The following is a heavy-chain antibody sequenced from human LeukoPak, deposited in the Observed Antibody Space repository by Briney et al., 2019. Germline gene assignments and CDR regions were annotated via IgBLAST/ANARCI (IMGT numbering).Heavy chain of an antibody. D-gene: IGHD3-22*01. CDR3: AREKDDSSGYYDY. CDR2: ISSSSSYI. J-gene: IGHJ4*02. Sequence: GGSLRLSCAASGFTFSSYSMNWVRQAPGKGLEWVSSISSSSSYIYYADSVKGRFTISRDNAKNSLYLQMNRLRAEDTAVYYCAREKDDSSGYYDYWGQGTLVTVSS. V-gene: IGHV3-21*01. CDR1: GFTFSSYS.